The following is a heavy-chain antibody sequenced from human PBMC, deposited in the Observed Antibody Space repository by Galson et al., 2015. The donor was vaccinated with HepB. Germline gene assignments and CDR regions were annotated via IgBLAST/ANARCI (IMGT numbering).Heavy chain of an antibody. CDR2: IDPNSGGT. V-gene: IGHV1-2*04. CDR1: GYTFTGYY. CDR3: AGSTMAGQVYGLDV. D-gene: IGHD6-19*01. J-gene: IGHJ6*02. Sequence: SCKASGYTFTGYYIQWVRQAPGQGLEWMGWIDPNSGGTNYAQKFQGWVTMTRDTSISTAYMELSRLKSDDAAVYYCAGSTMAGQVYGLDVWGQGTTLTVSS.